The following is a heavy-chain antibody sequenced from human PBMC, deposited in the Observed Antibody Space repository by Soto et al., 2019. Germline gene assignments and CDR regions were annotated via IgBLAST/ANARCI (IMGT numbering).Heavy chain of an antibody. V-gene: IGHV4-59*01. D-gene: IGHD6-13*01. Sequence: SETLSLTCTVSGGSIRNNYWSWIRQPPGKGLEWIGYTYYRGTTNYNPSLKSRVTISVDTSKKQFSLKLNSVTAADTAVYYCARARIVAAGTIVDYWGQGTLVTVS. CDR2: TYYRGTT. CDR1: GGSIRNNY. J-gene: IGHJ4*02. CDR3: ARARIVAAGTIVDY.